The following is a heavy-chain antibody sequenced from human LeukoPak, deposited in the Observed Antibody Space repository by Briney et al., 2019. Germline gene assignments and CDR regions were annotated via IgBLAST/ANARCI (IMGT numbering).Heavy chain of an antibody. CDR1: GYTFTSYD. J-gene: IGHJ6*03. CDR2: INPNSGDR. Sequence: ASVKVSCKASGYTFTSYDITWVRQATGQGLEWMGRINPNSGDRGYAQKFQGRVTITRNISISTAYMELSSLRSEDTAVYYCARSVGATTYYYYYYMDVWGKGTTVTVSS. V-gene: IGHV1-8*03. CDR3: ARSVGATTYYYYYYMDV. D-gene: IGHD1-26*01.